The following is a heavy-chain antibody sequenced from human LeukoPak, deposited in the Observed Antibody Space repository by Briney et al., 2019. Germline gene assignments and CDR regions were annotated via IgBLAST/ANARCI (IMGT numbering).Heavy chain of an antibody. D-gene: IGHD1-1*01. V-gene: IGHV1-8*01. CDR2: MNPPSGNA. Sequence: ASVKVSCKASGYTFTSNDINWVRQAAGQGLEWMGWMNPPSGNAGYAQKFQGRVTMTRDTSISTVYMELSSLTSDDTAVYYCARIPQRVPHNWFDPWGQGTLVTVSS. CDR3: ARIPQRVPHNWFDP. CDR1: GYTFTSND. J-gene: IGHJ5*02.